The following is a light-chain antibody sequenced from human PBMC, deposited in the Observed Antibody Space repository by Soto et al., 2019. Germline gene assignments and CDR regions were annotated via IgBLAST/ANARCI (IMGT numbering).Light chain of an antibody. CDR1: KLGNKY. Sequence: SYELTQPPSVSVSPGQTASITCSGHKLGNKYACWYQRKPGQSPVLVIYQDIKQPSGIPERFSGSNSGNTATLTISGTQAMDEADYYCQAWDSSTVVFGGGTKLTVL. CDR3: QAWDSSTVV. V-gene: IGLV3-1*01. CDR2: QDI. J-gene: IGLJ2*01.